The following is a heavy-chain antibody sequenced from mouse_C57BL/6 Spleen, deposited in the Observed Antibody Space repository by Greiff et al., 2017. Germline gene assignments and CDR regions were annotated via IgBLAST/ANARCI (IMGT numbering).Heavy chain of an antibody. D-gene: IGHD1-1*01. V-gene: IGHV1-80*01. Sequence: QVQLQQSGAELVKPGASVKISCKASGYAFSSYWMNWVKQRPGKGLEWIGQIYPGDGDTTYNGKFKGKATLTADKSSSTAYMQLSSLTSEDSAVYFWASLGSLYYGSSYAAYWGQGTLVTVSA. CDR3: ASLGSLYYGSSYAAY. CDR2: IYPGDGDT. J-gene: IGHJ3*01. CDR1: GYAFSSYW.